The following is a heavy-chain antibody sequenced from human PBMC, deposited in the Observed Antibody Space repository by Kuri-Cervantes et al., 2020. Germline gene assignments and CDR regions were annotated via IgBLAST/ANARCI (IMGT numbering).Heavy chain of an antibody. CDR2: ISYDGSNK. J-gene: IGHJ6*02. Sequence: GESLKISCAASGFTFSSYAMHWVRQAPGKGLEWVAVISYDGSNKYYADSVKGRFTISRDNSKNTLYLQMNNLRAEDTAVYYCAKQRGFRTFNYYYYGMDVWGQGTTVTVSS. V-gene: IGHV3-30*01. CDR1: GFTFSSYA. CDR3: AKQRGFRTFNYYYYGMDV. D-gene: IGHD3-16*01.